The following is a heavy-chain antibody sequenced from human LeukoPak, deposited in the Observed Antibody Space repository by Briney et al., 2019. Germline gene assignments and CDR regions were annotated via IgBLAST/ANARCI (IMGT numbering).Heavy chain of an antibody. CDR3: ARDRHSSSFWSDY. J-gene: IGHJ4*02. CDR2: ISSSSSTI. V-gene: IGHV3-48*01. CDR1: GFTFSSYS. Sequence: GGSLRLSCAASGFTFSSYSMNWVRQAPGKGLEWVSYISSSSSTIYYADSVKGRFTISRDNAKNSLYLQMNSLRAEDTAVYYCARDRHSSSFWSDYWGQGTLVTVSS. D-gene: IGHD6-6*01.